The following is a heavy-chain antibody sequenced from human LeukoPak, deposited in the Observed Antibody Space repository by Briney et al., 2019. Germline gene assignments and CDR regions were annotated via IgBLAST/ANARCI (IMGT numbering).Heavy chain of an antibody. CDR3: AKRLNAWYDGFDY. J-gene: IGHJ4*02. Sequence: GGSLRLSCAASGFTFSSYSMNWVRQAPGKGLEWVSAIGGSGGSTYYADSVKGRFTISRDNSKNTLYLQMNSLRAEDTAVYYRAKRLNAWYDGFDYWGQGTLVTVSS. V-gene: IGHV3-23*01. CDR1: GFTFSSYS. D-gene: IGHD6-13*01. CDR2: IGGSGGST.